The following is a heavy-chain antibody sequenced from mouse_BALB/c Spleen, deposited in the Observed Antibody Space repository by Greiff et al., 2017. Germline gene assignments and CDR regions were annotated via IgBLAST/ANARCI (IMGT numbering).Heavy chain of an antibody. V-gene: IGHV2-6-7*01. CDR1: GFSLTGYG. D-gene: IGHD2-3*01. Sequence: VMLVESGPGLVAPSQSLSITCTVSGFSLTGYGVNWVRQPPGKGLEWLGMIWGDGSTDYNSALKSRLSISKDNSKSQVFLKMNSLQTDDTARYYCARDEIYDGYWFAYWGQGTLVTVSA. J-gene: IGHJ3*01. CDR2: IWGDGST. CDR3: ARDEIYDGYWFAY.